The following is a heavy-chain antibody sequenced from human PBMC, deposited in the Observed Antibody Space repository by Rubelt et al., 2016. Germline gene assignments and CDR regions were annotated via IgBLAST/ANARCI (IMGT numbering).Heavy chain of an antibody. Sequence: YNPSLKSRVTISVDTSKNQFSLKLSSVTAADTAVYYCARQGGSGSYYSLVSGGGIDYWGQGTLVTVSS. J-gene: IGHJ4*02. CDR3: ARQGGSGSYYSLVSGGGIDY. D-gene: IGHD3-10*01. V-gene: IGHV4-34*01.